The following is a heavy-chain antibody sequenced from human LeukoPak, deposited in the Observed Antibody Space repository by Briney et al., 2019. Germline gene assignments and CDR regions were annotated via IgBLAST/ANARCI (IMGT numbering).Heavy chain of an antibody. CDR3: ARLSRSGYSCDY. CDR2: INPNSGGT. V-gene: IGHV1-2*02. CDR1: GYTFTGYY. D-gene: IGHD3-3*01. J-gene: IGHJ4*02. Sequence: ASVKVSCKASGYTFTGYYLHWVRQAPGQGLEWMGWINPNSGGTNYAQNFQGRVTMTRDTSINTAYMELSRLRSDDTAVYYCARLSRSGYSCDYWGQGTLVTVSS.